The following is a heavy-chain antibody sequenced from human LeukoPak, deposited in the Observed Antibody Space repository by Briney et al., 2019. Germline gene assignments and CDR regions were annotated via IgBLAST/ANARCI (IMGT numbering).Heavy chain of an antibody. V-gene: IGHV1-2*06. CDR3: ARDGRLRNGYDNFYI. Sequence: ASVKVSCKASGYTFTGYYMYWVRQAPGQGLECLGRINPNSGGTNYAQKFQGRVTMTRDTSISTAYMELSRLTSDDTAVYYCARDGRLRNGYDNFYIWGQGTLVTVSS. D-gene: IGHD5-18*01. CDR1: GYTFTGYY. J-gene: IGHJ4*02. CDR2: INPNSGGT.